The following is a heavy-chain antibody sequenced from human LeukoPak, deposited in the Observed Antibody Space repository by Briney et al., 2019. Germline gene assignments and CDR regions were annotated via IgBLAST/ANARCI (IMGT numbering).Heavy chain of an antibody. CDR3: ARQFDN. CDR2: ICYSGST. V-gene: IGHV4-39*01. Sequence: PSETLSLTCTVSGGSISSSTYYWGWIRQPPGKGLEWIGSICYSGSTDYNPSLKSRVTISVDTSKNQFSLKMSSVTAADTAVYYCARQFDNWGQGTLVTVSS. CDR1: GGSISSSTYY. J-gene: IGHJ4*02.